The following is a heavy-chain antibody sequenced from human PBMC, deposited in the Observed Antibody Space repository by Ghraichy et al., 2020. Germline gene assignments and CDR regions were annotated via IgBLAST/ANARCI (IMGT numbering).Heavy chain of an antibody. V-gene: IGHV1-8*02. D-gene: IGHD1-1*01. CDR1: GYNFRSYE. Sequence: ASVKVSCKASGYNFRSYEINWVRQATGQGLEWVGWMNPSSGNTGFAQKFQDRVTLTWDTSTSTAYMDLSSLRSEDTAVYYCARADFQLRPPYYFFYYGIDVWGQGTTVTV. CDR3: ARADFQLRPPYYFFYYGIDV. CDR2: MNPSSGNT. J-gene: IGHJ6*02.